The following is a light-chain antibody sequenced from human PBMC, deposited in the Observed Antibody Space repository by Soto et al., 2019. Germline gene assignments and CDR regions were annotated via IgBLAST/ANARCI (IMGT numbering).Light chain of an antibody. V-gene: IGKV3-15*01. CDR1: QSVSSN. Sequence: EIVMTQSTATRSVSPLVIAAPSFRASQSVSSNLAWYQQTPGQAPRLLIYGASTRATGIPARFSGSGSGTEFTLTISSLQSEDFAVYYCQQYNNWPPITFGQGTRLEI. CDR2: GAS. J-gene: IGKJ5*01. CDR3: QQYNNWPPIT.